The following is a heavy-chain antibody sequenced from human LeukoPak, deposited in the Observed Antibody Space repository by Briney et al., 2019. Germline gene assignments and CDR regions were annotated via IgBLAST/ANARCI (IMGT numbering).Heavy chain of an antibody. Sequence: SETLSLTCSVSGGSISSSSYYWGWIRQPPGQGLEWIGSIYYSGSTYYNPSLKSRVTISVDTSKNQFSLKLSSVTAADTAVYYCAREGGYGSGGLDYWGQGTLVTVSS. CDR2: IYYSGST. CDR1: GGSISSSSYY. D-gene: IGHD3-10*01. V-gene: IGHV4-39*02. J-gene: IGHJ4*02. CDR3: AREGGYGSGGLDY.